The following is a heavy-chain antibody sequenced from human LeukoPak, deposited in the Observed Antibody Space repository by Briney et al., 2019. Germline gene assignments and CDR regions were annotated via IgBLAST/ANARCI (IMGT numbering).Heavy chain of an antibody. CDR1: DDSIRRGFY. D-gene: IGHD3-10*01. J-gene: IGHJ4*02. V-gene: IGHV4-39*01. CDR2: IYYSGFP. CDR3: ARHGDYYDSGPDY. Sequence: SETLSLTCSVSDDSIRRGFYWGWIRQPPGKGLEWIGNIYYSGFPYYNPSLKSRVTISLDMSKTEFSLKLTSVTAADTAVYYCARHGDYYDSGPDYWGQGTLVTVSS.